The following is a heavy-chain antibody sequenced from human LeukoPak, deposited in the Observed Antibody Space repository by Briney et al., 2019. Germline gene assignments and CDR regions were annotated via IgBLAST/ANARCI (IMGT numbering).Heavy chain of an antibody. CDR1: GGSISSSNW. J-gene: IGHJ4*02. V-gene: IGHV4-4*02. D-gene: IGHD6-13*01. Sequence: SETLSLICAVSGGSISSSNWWSWVRQPPGKGLEWIGEIYHSGSTNYNPSLKSRVTISVDTSKNQFSLKLSSVTAADTAVYYCAREGGSWYGVLDYWGQGTLVTVSS. CDR2: IYHSGST. CDR3: AREGGSWYGVLDY.